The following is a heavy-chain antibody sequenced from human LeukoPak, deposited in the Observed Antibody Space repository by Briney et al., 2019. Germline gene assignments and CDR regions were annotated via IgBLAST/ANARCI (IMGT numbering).Heavy chain of an antibody. D-gene: IGHD1-26*01. CDR2: IRQDGSEQ. CDR1: GFTFRTYW. J-gene: IGHJ4*02. Sequence: GGSLRLSCAASGFTFRTYWMSWVRQAPGKGLEWVANIRQDGSEQYYVDSVKGRFTISRDNSKNTLYLQMNSLRAEDTAIYYCAKEYTGTFSPFPSYFDNWGQGTLVTVSS. V-gene: IGHV3-7*03. CDR3: AKEYTGTFSPFPSYFDN.